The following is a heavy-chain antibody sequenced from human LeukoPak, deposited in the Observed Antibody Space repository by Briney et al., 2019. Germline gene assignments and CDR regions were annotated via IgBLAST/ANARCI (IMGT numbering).Heavy chain of an antibody. CDR3: ARGPKQQLRAFDI. CDR2: IYYSGST. J-gene: IGHJ3*02. CDR1: GGSVSSGSYY. Sequence: PSETLSLTCTVSGGSVSSGSYYWSWIRQPPGKGLEWIGYIYYSGSTNYNPSLKSRVTISVDTSKNQFSLKLSSVTAADTAVYYCARGPKQQLRAFDIWGQGTMVTVSS. D-gene: IGHD6-13*01. V-gene: IGHV4-61*01.